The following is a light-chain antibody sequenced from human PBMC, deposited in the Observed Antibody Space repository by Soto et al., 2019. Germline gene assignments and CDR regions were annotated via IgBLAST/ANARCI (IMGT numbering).Light chain of an antibody. Sequence: EIVLTQSPGTLSLSPGERATLSCRASQSVSSSYLAWYQQKPRQAPRLLIYGASSRATGIPDRFSGSGSGTDFTLTISRLEPEDFAVYYCQQYSSSPWTFGRGTKVEIK. CDR1: QSVSSSY. V-gene: IGKV3-20*01. CDR3: QQYSSSPWT. CDR2: GAS. J-gene: IGKJ1*01.